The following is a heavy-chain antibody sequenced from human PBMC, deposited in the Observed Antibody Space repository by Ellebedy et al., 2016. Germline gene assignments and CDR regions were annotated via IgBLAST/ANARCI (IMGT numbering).Heavy chain of an antibody. J-gene: IGHJ4*02. CDR3: YYGHYSAS. CDR2: ISGGGDTT. D-gene: IGHD4-17*01. V-gene: IGHV3-23*01. Sequence: GGSLRLSXVASGFAFRNFFMSWVRQAPGGGLEWISTISGGGDTTVSADSVKGRFTISRDNFRNTLYLQMNSLRAEDTAVYYCYYGHYSASWGQGTLVTVSS. CDR1: GFAFRNFF.